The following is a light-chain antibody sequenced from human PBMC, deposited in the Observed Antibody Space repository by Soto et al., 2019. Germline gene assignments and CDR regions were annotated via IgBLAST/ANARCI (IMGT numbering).Light chain of an antibody. CDR3: SSYTSSSTQV. CDR2: DVS. CDR1: SSDVGGYNY. J-gene: IGLJ2*01. V-gene: IGLV2-14*01. Sequence: QSALTQPASVSGSPGQSITISCTGTSSDVGGYNYVSWYQQHPGKAPKLMIYDVSNRPSGVSNRFSGSKSGNTASLTISGLQAEDEADYCCSSYTSSSTQVFGGGTQLTVL.